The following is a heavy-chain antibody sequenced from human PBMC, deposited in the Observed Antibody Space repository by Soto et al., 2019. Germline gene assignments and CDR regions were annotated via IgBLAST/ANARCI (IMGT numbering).Heavy chain of an antibody. Sequence: QVQMAESGGGVVQPGRSLRLSCVVSGFTFSLYGMHWVRQAPGKGLEWVAVISHDGSNKFYADSVKGRFTISRDNSKNTLYLQMNSLSSEDTAVFYCAKDLRNFYYYGMDVWGQGTAVTVSS. J-gene: IGHJ6*02. CDR2: ISHDGSNK. CDR1: GFTFSLYG. V-gene: IGHV3-30*18. CDR3: AKDLRNFYYYGMDV.